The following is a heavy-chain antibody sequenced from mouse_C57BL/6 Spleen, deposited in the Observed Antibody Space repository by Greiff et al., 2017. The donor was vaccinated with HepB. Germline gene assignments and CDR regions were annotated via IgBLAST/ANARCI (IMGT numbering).Heavy chain of an antibody. CDR3: ARLRGFAY. CDR1: GYAFTNYL. D-gene: IGHD1-1*01. Sequence: VQLVESGAELVRPGTSVKVSCKASGYAFTNYLIEWVKQRPGQGLEWIGVINPGSGGTNYNEKFKGKATLTADKSSSTAYMQLSSLTSEDSAVYFCARLRGFAYWGQGTLVTVSA. CDR2: INPGSGGT. J-gene: IGHJ3*01. V-gene: IGHV1-54*01.